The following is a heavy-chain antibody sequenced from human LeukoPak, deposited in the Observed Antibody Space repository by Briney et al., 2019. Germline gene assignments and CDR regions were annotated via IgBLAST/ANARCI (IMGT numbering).Heavy chain of an antibody. CDR2: ISGRGDVT. V-gene: IGHV3-23*01. CDR3: AKAQRSGYSYGNYFDN. J-gene: IGHJ4*02. CDR1: GITFNNYA. D-gene: IGHD5-18*01. Sequence: GGSLRLSCTASGITFNNYAMSWVRQAPGKGLEWVSTISGRGDVTYYADSVKGRFTISRDNSKNTLFLQMNSLRAEDTAVYYCAKAQRSGYSYGNYFDNWGQGTLVTVSS.